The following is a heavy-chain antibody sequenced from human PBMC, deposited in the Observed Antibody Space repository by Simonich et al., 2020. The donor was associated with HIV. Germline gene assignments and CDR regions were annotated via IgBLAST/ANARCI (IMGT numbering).Heavy chain of an antibody. CDR2: INHSGST. D-gene: IGHD6-19*01. CDR1: GGSFSGYY. Sequence: QVQLQQWGAGLLKPSETLSLTCAVYGGSFSGYYWSWIRQPPGKGLEWIGEINHSGSTNYNPSIKSRVTISVDTSKNQFSLKLSSVTAADTAVYYCARERAAVVRRVGAFDIWGQGTMVTVSS. J-gene: IGHJ3*02. CDR3: ARERAAVVRRVGAFDI. V-gene: IGHV4-34*01.